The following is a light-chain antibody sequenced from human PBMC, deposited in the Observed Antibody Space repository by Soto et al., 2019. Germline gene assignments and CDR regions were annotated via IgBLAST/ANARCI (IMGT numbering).Light chain of an antibody. J-gene: IGLJ2*01. Sequence: QSALTQPPSASGSPRQSVTISCTGTSSDVGGYKFVSWYQHHPGKAPKLLIFEVNKRPSGVPDRFSGSKSGNTASLTVSCLQVEDEADYYCSSYAGSNTVVFGGGTKLTVL. CDR1: SSDVGGYKF. CDR3: SSYAGSNTVV. CDR2: EVN. V-gene: IGLV2-8*01.